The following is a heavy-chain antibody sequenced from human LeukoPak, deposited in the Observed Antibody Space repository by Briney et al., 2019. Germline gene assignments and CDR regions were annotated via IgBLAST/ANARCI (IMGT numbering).Heavy chain of an antibody. Sequence: PSETLSLTCTVSGYSISSGYYRGWIRQPPGKGLEWIGSIYHSGSTYYNPSLKSRVTISVDTSKNQFSLKLSSVTAADTAVYYCASTLGFVYYFDYWGQGTLVTVSS. CDR3: ASTLGFVYYFDY. CDR2: IYHSGST. J-gene: IGHJ4*02. CDR1: GYSISSGYY. D-gene: IGHD3-10*01. V-gene: IGHV4-38-2*02.